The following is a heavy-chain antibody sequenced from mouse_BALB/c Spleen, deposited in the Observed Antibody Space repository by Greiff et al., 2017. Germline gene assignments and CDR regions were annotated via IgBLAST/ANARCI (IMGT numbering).Heavy chain of an antibody. CDR3: AREGYCYGSSYFDY. CDR2: ISTYYGNT. J-gene: IGHJ2*01. V-gene: IGHV1-67*01. CDR1: GYTFTDYA. D-gene: IGHD1-1*01. Sequence: QVHVKQSGPELVRPGVSVKISCKGSGYTFTDYAMHWVKQSHAKSLEWIGVISTYYGNTNYNQKFKGKATMTVDKSSSTAYMELARLTSEDSAIYYCAREGYCYGSSYFDYWGQGTTLTVSS.